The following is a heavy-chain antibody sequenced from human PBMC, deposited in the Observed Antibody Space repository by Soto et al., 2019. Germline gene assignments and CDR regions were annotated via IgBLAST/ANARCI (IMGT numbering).Heavy chain of an antibody. Sequence: ASVKVSCRASGYTFTSYYMHWVRQAPGQGLEWLGIINPSGGSTSYAQKFQGRFTMTRETSTSTVYMKLRSRRSEDTAVYYCARDPLHAHYGVHYYYSGMDVWGQGTTVTVSS. V-gene: IGHV1-46*01. CDR2: INPSGGST. CDR3: ARDPLHAHYGVHYYYSGMDV. J-gene: IGHJ6*02. CDR1: GYTFTSYY. D-gene: IGHD4-17*01.